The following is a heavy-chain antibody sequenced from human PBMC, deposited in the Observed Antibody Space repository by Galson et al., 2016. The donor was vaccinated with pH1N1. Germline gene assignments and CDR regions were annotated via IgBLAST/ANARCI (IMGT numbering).Heavy chain of an antibody. CDR2: ILPIVDIS. J-gene: IGHJ6*02. CDR1: GGTLSRHT. CDR3: ATETRSSGMDV. V-gene: IGHV1-69*02. Sequence: SVKVSCKASGGTLSRHTISWVRQAPGQGLEWMGRILPIVDISNYAQKLQSRVTIIAYRFPSTVYMELSGLTSDDTAVYYCATETRSSGMDVWDQGTTVTVSS.